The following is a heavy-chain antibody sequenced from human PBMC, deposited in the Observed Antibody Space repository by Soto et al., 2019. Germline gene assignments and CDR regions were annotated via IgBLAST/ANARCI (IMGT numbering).Heavy chain of an antibody. Sequence: QVQLQQWGAGLLKPSETLSLTCAVYGGSFSGYYWSWIRQPPGKGLEWIGEINHSGSTNYNPSLKSRVTISVDTSKNQFSLKLSSVTAADTAVYYCARAGYGVRYNEYYFDYWGQGTLVTVSS. CDR2: INHSGST. CDR1: GGSFSGYY. D-gene: IGHD1-20*01. J-gene: IGHJ4*02. V-gene: IGHV4-34*01. CDR3: ARAGYGVRYNEYYFDY.